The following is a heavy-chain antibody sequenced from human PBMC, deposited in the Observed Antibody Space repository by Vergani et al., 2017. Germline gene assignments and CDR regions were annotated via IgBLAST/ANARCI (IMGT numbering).Heavy chain of an antibody. CDR2: ISNSGNTI. Sequence: QVQLVESGGGLVKPGGSLRLSCAASGFSFSDHYMTWIRQAPGTGLEWVSYISNSGNTIEYADSVKGRFSISRDNAKSSLFLQMDSLRAEDTAVYYCARDHRDYNNYPGTFDIWGQGSMVTVSS. D-gene: IGHD5-24*01. CDR3: ARDHRDYNNYPGTFDI. V-gene: IGHV3-11*01. CDR1: GFSFSDHY. J-gene: IGHJ3*02.